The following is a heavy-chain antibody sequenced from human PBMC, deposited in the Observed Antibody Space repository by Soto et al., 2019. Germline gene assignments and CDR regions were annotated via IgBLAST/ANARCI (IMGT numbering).Heavy chain of an antibody. CDR2: IGGSGGGT. CDR3: AKDAPGSGWLSDY. V-gene: IGHV3-23*01. Sequence: GGPLRLSCAASGFTFSIYAMSWVRQAPGKGLEWVSTIGGSGGGTSYADFVRGRFTISRDNSRNTLYLQMNSLRAEDTAVYYCAKDAPGSGWLSDYWGQGTLVTVSS. D-gene: IGHD3-22*01. CDR1: GFTFSIYA. J-gene: IGHJ4*02.